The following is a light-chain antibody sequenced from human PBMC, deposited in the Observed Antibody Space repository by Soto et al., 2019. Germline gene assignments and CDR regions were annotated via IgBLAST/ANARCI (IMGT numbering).Light chain of an antibody. CDR3: QTWGAGFSVV. CDR2: VNTDGSH. V-gene: IGLV4-69*01. Sequence: QPVPTQSPSSSASLGDSVKLTSTLSSGHSSYAIAWHQQQPEKGPRYLMKVNTDGSHNKGDGIPDRFSGSSSGAERYLTISSLQSEDEADYYCQTWGAGFSVVFGGGTKLTVL. J-gene: IGLJ2*01. CDR1: SGHSSYA.